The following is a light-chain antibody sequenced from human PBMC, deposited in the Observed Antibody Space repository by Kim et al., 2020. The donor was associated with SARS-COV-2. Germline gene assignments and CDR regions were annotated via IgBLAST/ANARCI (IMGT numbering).Light chain of an antibody. CDR3: SAWDRSVNAWV. V-gene: IGLV10-54*01. CDR2: RNN. Sequence: QPATVTCIGSSDNVGYQGAAWLQQHQGHPPKLLSYRNNNRPSGISERFSASRSGNTASLTISGLQPEDEADYYCSAWDRSVNAWVFGGGTQLTVL. CDR1: SDNVGYQG. J-gene: IGLJ3*02.